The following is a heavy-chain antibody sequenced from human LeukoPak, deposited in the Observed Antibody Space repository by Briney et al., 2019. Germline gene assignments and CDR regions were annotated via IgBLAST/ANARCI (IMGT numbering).Heavy chain of an antibody. CDR3: ARETALYSTSKVSRAFDS. J-gene: IGHJ4*02. Sequence: PSETLSLTCAVSAGSFSGYTWSWIRQPPGKGLEWIGEINHVGSTSYSPSLKSRVTISVDTSKIQFSLILNSVTAADTAVYFCARETALYSTSKVSRAFDSWGQGKLFSVSS. D-gene: IGHD2-2*01. CDR2: INHVGST. CDR1: AGSFSGYT. V-gene: IGHV4-34*01.